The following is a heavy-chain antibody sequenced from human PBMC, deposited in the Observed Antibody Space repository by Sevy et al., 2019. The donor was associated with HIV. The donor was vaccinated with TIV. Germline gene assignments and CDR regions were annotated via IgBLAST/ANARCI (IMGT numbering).Heavy chain of an antibody. V-gene: IGHV3-48*01. CDR1: GFTFSSYS. J-gene: IGHJ4*02. CDR3: TRDLTGVRGVIRFDS. CDR2: IDSSSSTI. D-gene: IGHD3-10*01. Sequence: GGSLRLSCAASGFTFSSYSMNWVRQAPGKELEWVSYIDSSSSTIYDADSVKGRFTISRDNARNSLYLQMNSLRAEDTAVYYCTRDLTGVRGVIRFDSWGQGTLVTVSS.